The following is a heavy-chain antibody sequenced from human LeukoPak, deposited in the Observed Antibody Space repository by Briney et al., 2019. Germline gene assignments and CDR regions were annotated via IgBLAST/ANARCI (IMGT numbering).Heavy chain of an antibody. CDR2: IYYNGGT. CDR1: GGSISSYY. Sequence: SQTLSLTCTVSGGSISSYYWSWIRQPPGKGLEWIGYIYYNGGTNYNPSLRSRVTISVDTSKNHFSLRLSSVTAADTAMYYCARAGGVDTAMDANFDYWGQGTLVTVSS. D-gene: IGHD5-18*01. J-gene: IGHJ4*02. V-gene: IGHV4-59*01. CDR3: ARAGGVDTAMDANFDY.